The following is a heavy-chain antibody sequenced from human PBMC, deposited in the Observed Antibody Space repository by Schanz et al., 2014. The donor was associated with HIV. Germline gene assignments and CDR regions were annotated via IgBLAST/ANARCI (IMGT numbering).Heavy chain of an antibody. CDR2: IYSGGFT. V-gene: IGHV3-53*01. D-gene: IGHD2-2*01. CDR3: ARDSQLFCSSTSCLFDC. CDR1: GFTVSSNY. Sequence: EVQLVESGGGLIQPGGSLRLSCAASGFTVSSNYMSWVRQSPGKGLEWVSVIYSGGFTSYADSVKGRFTISRDNSKNTLYLQMNSLRAEDTAVYYCARDSQLFCSSTSCLFDCWGQGTLVTVSS. J-gene: IGHJ4*02.